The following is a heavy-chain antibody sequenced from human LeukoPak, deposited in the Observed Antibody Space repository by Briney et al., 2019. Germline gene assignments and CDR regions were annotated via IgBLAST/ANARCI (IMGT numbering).Heavy chain of an antibody. J-gene: IGHJ4*02. D-gene: IGHD6-6*01. CDR2: VFHSGNT. Sequence: RSSETLSLTCTVSGYSISSTYYWGWIRQSPGKGLEWVGSVFHSGNTYYNPSLKSRLTISADTSKNQFSLTLTSVTAADTAVYYCARDRSVGVLPAPPFDFWGQGTLVTVSS. V-gene: IGHV4-38-2*02. CDR3: ARDRSVGVLPAPPFDF. CDR1: GYSISSTYY.